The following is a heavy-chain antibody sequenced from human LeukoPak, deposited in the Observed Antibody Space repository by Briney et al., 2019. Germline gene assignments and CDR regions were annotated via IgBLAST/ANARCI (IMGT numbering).Heavy chain of an antibody. CDR3: TRDRGSSTLGDY. Sequence: GGSLRLSCTVSGFTFGDYAINWVRQAPGKGLEWVGFIRSKAFGETAEYAASVKGRFTISRDDSKSIAYPQMNSLKTEDTAVYYCTRDRGSSTLGDYWGQGTLVTVSS. CDR1: GFTFGDYA. D-gene: IGHD7-27*01. J-gene: IGHJ4*02. V-gene: IGHV3-49*04. CDR2: IRSKAFGETA.